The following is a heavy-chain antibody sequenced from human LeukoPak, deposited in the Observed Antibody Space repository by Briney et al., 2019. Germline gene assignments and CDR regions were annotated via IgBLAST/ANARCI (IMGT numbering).Heavy chain of an antibody. D-gene: IGHD4-17*01. CDR3: AREGGDFLPTFDI. Sequence: PGGSLRLSCAASGFTFSNAWMSWVRQAPGKGLEWVSLISGSGGNTYYADSVKGRFTISRDNSKNTLYLQMNSLRAEDTAVYYCAREGGDFLPTFDIWGQGTMVTVSS. V-gene: IGHV3-23*01. CDR2: ISGSGGNT. CDR1: GFTFSNAW. J-gene: IGHJ3*02.